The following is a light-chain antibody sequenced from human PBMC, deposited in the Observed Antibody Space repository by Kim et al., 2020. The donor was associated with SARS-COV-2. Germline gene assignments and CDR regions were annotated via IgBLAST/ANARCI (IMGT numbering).Light chain of an antibody. CDR2: STN. CDR3: VLYMGSGISV. J-gene: IGLJ2*01. CDR1: SGSVSTSYY. V-gene: IGLV8-61*01. Sequence: GGTVTLTCGLSSGSVSTSYYPSWYQQTPGQAPRTLIYSTNTRSSGVPDRFSGSILGNKAAFTITGAQADDESDYYCVLYMGSGISVFGGGTQLTVL.